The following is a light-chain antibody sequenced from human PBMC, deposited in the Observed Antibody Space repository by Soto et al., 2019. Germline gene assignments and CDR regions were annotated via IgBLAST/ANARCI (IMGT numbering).Light chain of an antibody. J-gene: IGKJ1*01. CDR3: QQFGTSPLWT. CDR1: QSVSSTF. Sequence: EIVLTQSPGTLSLSPGERATLSCRASQSVSSTFLAWFQQKPGQAPRLLIYGASSRATGIPDRFSGSGSGTDFTLTINRLEPEYFAVYYCQQFGTSPLWTFGQGTKVEIK. V-gene: IGKV3-20*01. CDR2: GAS.